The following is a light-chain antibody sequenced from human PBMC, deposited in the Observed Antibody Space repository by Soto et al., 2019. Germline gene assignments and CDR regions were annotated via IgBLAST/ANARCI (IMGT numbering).Light chain of an antibody. Sequence: ESMLTQSPGTLSLSPGERATLSCRASQSVSTRYLAWYQQKPGQAPRLLIHGASIRATGIPDRFSGSGSGTDFTLTISRLEPEDFAVYYCHQFGSSPPAFTFGQGTKLEI. V-gene: IGKV3-20*01. CDR3: HQFGSSPPAFT. CDR1: QSVSTRY. J-gene: IGKJ2*01. CDR2: GAS.